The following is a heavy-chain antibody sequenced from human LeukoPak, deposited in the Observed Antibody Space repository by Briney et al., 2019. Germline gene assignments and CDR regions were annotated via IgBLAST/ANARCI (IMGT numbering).Heavy chain of an antibody. V-gene: IGHV3-11*04. CDR3: ARDDAGTDYYYYGMDI. CDR1: GGSFSGYY. Sequence: LSLTCAVYGGSFSGYYWSWIRQAPGKGLEWISYISSGGSTIYYAASVKGRFTISRDNAKNSLYLQMNSLRDEDTAVYYCARDDAGTDYYYYGMDIWGQGTTVTVSS. CDR2: ISSGGSTI. D-gene: IGHD1-14*01. J-gene: IGHJ6*02.